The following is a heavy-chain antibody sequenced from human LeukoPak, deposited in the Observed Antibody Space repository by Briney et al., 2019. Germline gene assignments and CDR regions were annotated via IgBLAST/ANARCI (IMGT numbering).Heavy chain of an antibody. CDR2: INHSGST. D-gene: IGHD3-10*01. CDR1: GGSFSGYY. CDR3: ARTMVRGVTPFDY. J-gene: IGHJ4*02. V-gene: IGHV4-34*01. Sequence: SETLSLTCAVYGGSFSGYYWSWIRQPPGKGLEWIGEINHSGSTNYNPSLKSRVTISVDTSKNQFSLTLSSVTAADTAVYYCARTMVRGVTPFDYWGQGTLVTVSS.